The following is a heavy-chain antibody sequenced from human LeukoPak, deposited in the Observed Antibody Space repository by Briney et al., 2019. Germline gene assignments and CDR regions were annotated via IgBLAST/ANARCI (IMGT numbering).Heavy chain of an antibody. V-gene: IGHV3-48*03. CDR1: GFTFSSYE. CDR3: ARVGGGAAAGFDP. J-gene: IGHJ5*02. Sequence: GGSLRLSCAASGFTFSSYEMNWVRQAPGKGLEWVSYISSSGSTIYYADSVKGRFTISRDNAKNSLYLKMNSLRAEDTAVYYCARVGGGAAAGFDPWGQGTLVTVSS. CDR2: ISSSGSTI. D-gene: IGHD6-13*01.